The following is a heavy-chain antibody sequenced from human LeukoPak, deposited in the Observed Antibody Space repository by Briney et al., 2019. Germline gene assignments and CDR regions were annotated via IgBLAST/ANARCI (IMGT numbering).Heavy chain of an antibody. D-gene: IGHD2-2*01. CDR3: ARDYMPLYYFDY. CDR1: GFTFSSYS. J-gene: IGHJ4*02. Sequence: GGSLRLSCAPSGFTFSSYSMNWVRQAPGKGLEWVSYISSSSSTIYYADSVKGRFTISRDNANNSLYLQMNSLRDEDTAVYYCARDYMPLYYFDYWGQGTLVTVSS. CDR2: ISSSSSTI. V-gene: IGHV3-48*02.